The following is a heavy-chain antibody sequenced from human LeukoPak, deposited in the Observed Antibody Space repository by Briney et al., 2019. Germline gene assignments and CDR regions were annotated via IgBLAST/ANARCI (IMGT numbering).Heavy chain of an antibody. V-gene: IGHV3-23*01. Sequence: GGSLRLSCAASGFPFSASAMTWVRQAPGKGLEWVSHILSTGTTYYADSMRGRFTISRDNSKNALYLLMTSLRADDTAVYYCATVKYDYGDPVGWFDPWGQGTLVTVSS. D-gene: IGHD4-17*01. CDR3: ATVKYDYGDPVGWFDP. CDR1: GFPFSASA. CDR2: ILSTGTT. J-gene: IGHJ5*02.